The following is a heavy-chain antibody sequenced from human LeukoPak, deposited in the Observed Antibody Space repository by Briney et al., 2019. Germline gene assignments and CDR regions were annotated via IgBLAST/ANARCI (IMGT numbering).Heavy chain of an antibody. CDR3: ASPVFGGLATRGAFDY. CDR2: IYSGGST. V-gene: IGHV3-53*01. CDR1: GFTVSSNY. D-gene: IGHD3-10*01. J-gene: IGHJ4*02. Sequence: GGSLRLSCAASGFTVSSNYMSWVRQAPGKGLEWVSVIYSGGSTYYADSVKGRFTISRDNSKNTLYLQMNSLRADDTAVYYCASPVFGGLATRGAFDYWGQGTLVTVSS.